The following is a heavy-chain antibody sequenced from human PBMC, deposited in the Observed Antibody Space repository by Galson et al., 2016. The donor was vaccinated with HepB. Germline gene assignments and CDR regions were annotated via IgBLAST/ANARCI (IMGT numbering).Heavy chain of an antibody. J-gene: IGHJ4*02. D-gene: IGHD3-3*01. CDR1: GFTFSKYR. CDR3: AREPSFGDLDY. Sequence: SLRLSCAGSGFTFSKYRMHWVRQPPGKGLEYVSVITDSGADTYYVDSVKGRFTISRDNSKNTLYLQMDSLRGEDTAVYYCAREPSFGDLDYWGQGTLVTVSS. CDR2: ITDSGADT. V-gene: IGHV3-64*02.